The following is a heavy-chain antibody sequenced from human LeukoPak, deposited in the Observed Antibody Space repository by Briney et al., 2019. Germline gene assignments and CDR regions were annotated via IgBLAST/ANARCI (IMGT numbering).Heavy chain of an antibody. V-gene: IGHV4-59*08. CDR1: GGSISSYY. D-gene: IGHD2-21*02. CDR2: IYYSGST. Sequence: SETLSLTCTVSGGSISSYYWSWIRQPPGKGLEWIGYIYYSGSTNYNPSLKSRVTISVDTSKNQFSLKLSSVTAADTAVYYCARHGTYCGGDCSIDYWGQGTLVTVSS. CDR3: ARHGTYCGGDCSIDY. J-gene: IGHJ4*02.